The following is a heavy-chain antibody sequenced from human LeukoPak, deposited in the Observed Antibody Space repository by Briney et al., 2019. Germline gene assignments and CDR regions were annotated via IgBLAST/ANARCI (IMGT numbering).Heavy chain of an antibody. J-gene: IGHJ3*02. CDR1: GYTFTSYG. D-gene: IGHD2-2*01. Sequence: ASVKVSCKASGYTFTSYGISWVRQAPGQGLEWMGWISAYNGNTNYAQKLRGRVTMTTDTSTSTAYMELRSLRSDDTAVYYCARPHAPMTPRYQGAFDIWGQGTMVTVSS. V-gene: IGHV1-18*01. CDR2: ISAYNGNT. CDR3: ARPHAPMTPRYQGAFDI.